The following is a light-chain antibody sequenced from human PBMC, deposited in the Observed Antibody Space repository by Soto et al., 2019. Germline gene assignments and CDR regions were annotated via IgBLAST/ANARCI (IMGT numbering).Light chain of an antibody. CDR1: SSDVGGYNY. V-gene: IGLV2-14*01. Sequence: QSVLTQPASVSGSPGQSITISCTGTSSDVGGYNYVSWYQQHPGKAPKLMIYEVSNRPSGVSNRFSGSKSGNTASLTISGLQAEDEADYYCSSYAGSPTFPWIFGGGTKVTVL. J-gene: IGLJ3*02. CDR3: SSYAGSPTFPWI. CDR2: EVS.